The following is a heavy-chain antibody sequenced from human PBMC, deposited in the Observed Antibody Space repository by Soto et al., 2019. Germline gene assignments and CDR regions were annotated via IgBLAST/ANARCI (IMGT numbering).Heavy chain of an antibody. J-gene: IGHJ4*01. CDR2: INHSGST. CDR1: GGSFSGYY. Sequence: NPSETLSLTCAVYGGSFSGYYWSWIRQPPGKGLEWIGEINHSGSTNYNPSLKSRVTISVDTSKNQFSLKLSSVTAADTAVYYCARGGYDYVWGSYPQGDYWGQGTLVTVSS. V-gene: IGHV4-34*01. D-gene: IGHD3-16*01. CDR3: ARGGYDYVWGSYPQGDY.